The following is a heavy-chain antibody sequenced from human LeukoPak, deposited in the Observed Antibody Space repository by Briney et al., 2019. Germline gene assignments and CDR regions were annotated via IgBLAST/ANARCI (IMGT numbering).Heavy chain of an antibody. V-gene: IGHV4-4*09. CDR1: GGSISSFY. Sequence: SETLSLTCTVSGGSISSFYWSWIRQPPGKGLEWIGSTYTSGSTNYDPSLKSRVTISVDTSKNQFSLKLSSVTAADTAVYYCARRGYSNYRYWFDPWGQGTLVTVSS. CDR3: ARRGYSNYRYWFDP. J-gene: IGHJ5*02. CDR2: TYTSGST. D-gene: IGHD4-11*01.